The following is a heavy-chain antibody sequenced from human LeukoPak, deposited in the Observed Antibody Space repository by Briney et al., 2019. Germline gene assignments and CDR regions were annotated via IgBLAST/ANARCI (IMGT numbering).Heavy chain of an antibody. J-gene: IGHJ4*02. CDR2: ISYDGSNK. Sequence: QPGGSLRLSCAASGFTFSSYGMHWVRQAPGKGLEWVAVISYDGSNKYYADSVKGRFTISRDNSKNTLYLQTNSLRAEDTAVYYCAKGSPFDYWGQGTLVTVSS. CDR1: GFTFSSYG. V-gene: IGHV3-30*18. CDR3: AKGSPFDY. D-gene: IGHD1-26*01.